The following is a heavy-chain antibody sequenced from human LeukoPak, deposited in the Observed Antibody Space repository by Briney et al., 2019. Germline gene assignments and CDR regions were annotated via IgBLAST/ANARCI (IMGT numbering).Heavy chain of an antibody. V-gene: IGHV3-23*01. CDR3: AKDCTYDARLDYYMDV. Sequence: GGSLRLSCAASGFTFSNYAISWVRQAPGKGLEWVSAISGSGGSTYYADFVKRRFTISRDDSKNTLYLQMKSRRAEDTAVYYCAKDCTYDARLDYYMDVWGKGTTVTVSS. CDR1: GFTFSNYA. D-gene: IGHD2-8*01. CDR2: ISGSGGST. J-gene: IGHJ6*03.